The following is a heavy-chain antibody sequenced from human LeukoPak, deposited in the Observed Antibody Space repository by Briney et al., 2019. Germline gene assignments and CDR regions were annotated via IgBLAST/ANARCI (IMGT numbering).Heavy chain of an antibody. CDR1: GGSISSYY. J-gene: IGHJ6*03. Sequence: SETLSLTCTVSGGSISSYYWSWIRQPAGKGLESIGHISTSGSTNYNPSLKSRVTMSVDTSKNQFSLKLSSVTAADTAVYYCARAFYPGYYSYMAVWGKGTTVTVSS. D-gene: IGHD3-3*02. CDR2: ISTSGST. V-gene: IGHV4-4*07. CDR3: ARAFYPGYYSYMAV.